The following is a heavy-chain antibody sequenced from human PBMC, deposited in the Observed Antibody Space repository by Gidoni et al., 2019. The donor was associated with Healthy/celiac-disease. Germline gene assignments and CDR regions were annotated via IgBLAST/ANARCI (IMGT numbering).Heavy chain of an antibody. CDR2: MYYSGST. CDR3: ARAGVRPLGSRPDHFDY. V-gene: IGHV4-30-4*01. CDR1: GGSISSGDYY. J-gene: IGHJ4*02. D-gene: IGHD3-10*01. Sequence: QVQLQESGPGLVKPSQTLSLTCTVSGGSISSGDYYWSWIRQPPGKGLEWIGYMYYSGSTYYNPSLKSRVTISVDTSKNQFSLKLSSVTAADTAVYYCARAGVRPLGSRPDHFDYWGQGTLVTVSS.